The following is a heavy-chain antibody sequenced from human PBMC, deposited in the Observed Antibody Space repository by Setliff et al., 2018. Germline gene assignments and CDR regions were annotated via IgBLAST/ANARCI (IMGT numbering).Heavy chain of an antibody. CDR3: AKENRRRTAAGLDY. CDR2: IRYDGSNK. J-gene: IGHJ4*02. V-gene: IGHV3-30*02. Sequence: GGSLRLSCATSGFTFNSYAMHWVRQAPGKGLEWVAFIRYDGSNKYYADSVKGRFTISRDNSKNTLYLQMNSLRAEDTAVYYCAKENRRRTAAGLDYWGQGTLVTVSS. D-gene: IGHD6-13*01. CDR1: GFTFNSYA.